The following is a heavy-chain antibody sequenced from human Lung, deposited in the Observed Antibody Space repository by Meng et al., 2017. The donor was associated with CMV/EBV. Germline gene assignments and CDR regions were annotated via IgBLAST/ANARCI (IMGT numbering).Heavy chain of an antibody. CDR3: AKGGAEYCSGARCYHFDY. Sequence: SCAASGFTLSNYRMHWVRQPPGKGLVWVSRINSDGSNTTYADFVKGRFTISRDNSKNTLYLQMNSLRVEDTAVYYCAKGGAEYCSGARCYHFDYWXQGTLVTVSS. V-gene: IGHV3-74*03. J-gene: IGHJ4*02. CDR1: GFTLSNYR. D-gene: IGHD2-2*01. CDR2: INSDGSNT.